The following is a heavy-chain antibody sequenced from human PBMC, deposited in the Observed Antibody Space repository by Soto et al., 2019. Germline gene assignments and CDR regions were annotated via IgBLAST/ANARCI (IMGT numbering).Heavy chain of an antibody. CDR2: ITKNGRNK. Sequence: QVQLVESGGGVVQPGGSLRLSCAASGFTFSNYAMHWVRQAPGKGLEWVADITKNGRNKDYADSVKGRLAISRDNSKNTLELQMTSLRVEDTAMYYCGRCNGDDCHSPFDYWGQGTLVTVSS. D-gene: IGHD2-8*01. CDR3: GRCNGDDCHSPFDY. V-gene: IGHV3-30*03. CDR1: GFTFSNYA. J-gene: IGHJ4*02.